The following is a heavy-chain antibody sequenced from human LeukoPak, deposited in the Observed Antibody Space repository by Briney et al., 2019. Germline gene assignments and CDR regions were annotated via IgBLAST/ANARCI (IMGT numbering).Heavy chain of an antibody. V-gene: IGHV3-23*01. CDR2: VSGADGTT. J-gene: IGHJ6*03. CDR1: GFTFSAYG. CDR3: AKHWSYCSTTSCFFNYYYYYMDV. D-gene: IGHD2-2*01. Sequence: GGSLRLSCAASGFTFSAYGMSWVRQSPRKGLEWVSGVSGADGTTYYADSVKGRFTISRDNSKNTLYLQMNNLRAEDTAVYYCAKHWSYCSTTSCFFNYYYYYMDVWGKGTTVTVSS.